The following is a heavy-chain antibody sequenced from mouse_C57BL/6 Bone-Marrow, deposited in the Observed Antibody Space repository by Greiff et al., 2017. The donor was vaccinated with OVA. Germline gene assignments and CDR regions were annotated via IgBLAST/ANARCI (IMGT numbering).Heavy chain of an antibody. CDR3: ARNYYGYDVFAY. Sequence: QVQLQQSGPGLVQPSQSLSITCTVSGFSLTSYGVHWVRQSPGKGLEWLGVIWSGGSTDYNAAFISRLSISKDNSKSQVFFKMNSLQDDDTAIYYCARNYYGYDVFAYWGQGTLVTVSA. CDR2: IWSGGST. D-gene: IGHD2-2*01. CDR1: GFSLTSYG. V-gene: IGHV2-2*01. J-gene: IGHJ3*01.